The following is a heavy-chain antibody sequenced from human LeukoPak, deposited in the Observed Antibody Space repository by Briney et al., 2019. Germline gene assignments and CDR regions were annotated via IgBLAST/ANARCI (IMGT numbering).Heavy chain of an antibody. J-gene: IGHJ4*02. Sequence: PSETLSLTCTVSGGSISSYYWSWIRQPPGKGLEWIGYIYYGGSTNYNPSLKSRVTISVDTSKSQFSLKLSSVTAADTAVYYCARSEISGSYVDYFDYWGQGTLVTVSS. CDR3: ARSEISGSYVDYFDY. CDR1: GGSISSYY. V-gene: IGHV4-59*01. D-gene: IGHD1-26*01. CDR2: IYYGGST.